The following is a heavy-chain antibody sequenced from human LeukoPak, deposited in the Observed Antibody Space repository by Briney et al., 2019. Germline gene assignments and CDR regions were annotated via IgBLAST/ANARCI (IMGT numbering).Heavy chain of an antibody. CDR2: LWKDGSNN. CDR1: GFTLRNYG. J-gene: IGHJ3*02. V-gene: IGHV3-33*06. D-gene: IGHD3-9*01. CDR3: AKEYEIFVGAFDI. Sequence: GSLRLSCVASGFTLRNYGMHWVRQAPGKGLEWVAVLWKDGSNNFYADSVKGRFRFSRDNSKDMLYLQMNSLRAEDTAVYYCAKEYEIFVGAFDIWGQGTMVTVSS.